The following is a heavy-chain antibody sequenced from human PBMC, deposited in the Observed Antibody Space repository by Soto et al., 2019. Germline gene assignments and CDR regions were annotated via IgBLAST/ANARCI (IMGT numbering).Heavy chain of an antibody. J-gene: IGHJ5*02. CDR3: ARSDSSGYYFWFDP. Sequence: ASVKVSCKASGGTFTSYGISWVRQAPGQGLEWVGWISAYNGNTNYAQKLQGRVTMTTDTSTSTAYMELRSLRSDDTAVYYCARSDSSGYYFWFDPWGQGTLVTVSS. CDR1: GGTFTSYG. D-gene: IGHD3-22*01. V-gene: IGHV1-18*01. CDR2: ISAYNGNT.